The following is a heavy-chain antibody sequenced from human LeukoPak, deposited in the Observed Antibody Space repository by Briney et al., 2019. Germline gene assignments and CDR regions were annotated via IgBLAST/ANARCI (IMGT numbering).Heavy chain of an antibody. CDR2: IWYDGSNE. Sequence: PGESLRLSCGASGLTVSTYGMHWVRQAPGKGLEWVAVIWYDGSNEYYADSVKGRFTISRDTSKNTLYLQMNSLRAEDTAVYYCARAYYYDVSLTPDYWGQGTLVTVSS. J-gene: IGHJ4*02. CDR1: GLTVSTYG. CDR3: ARAYYYDVSLTPDY. D-gene: IGHD3-22*01. V-gene: IGHV3-33*08.